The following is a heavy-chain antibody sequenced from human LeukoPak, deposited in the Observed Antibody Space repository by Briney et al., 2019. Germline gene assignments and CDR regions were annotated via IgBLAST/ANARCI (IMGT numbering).Heavy chain of an antibody. CDR2: IKQDGSEK. Sequence: GGSLRLSCAASGFTFTMYWMSWVRQAPGKGLEWVANIKQDGSEKYYVDSVKGRFTISRDNAKNSLYLQMNSLRAEDTAVYYCARDSSPPPSDYWGQGTLVTVSS. V-gene: IGHV3-7*01. CDR3: ARDSSPPPSDY. J-gene: IGHJ4*02. CDR1: GFTFTMYW. D-gene: IGHD6-13*01.